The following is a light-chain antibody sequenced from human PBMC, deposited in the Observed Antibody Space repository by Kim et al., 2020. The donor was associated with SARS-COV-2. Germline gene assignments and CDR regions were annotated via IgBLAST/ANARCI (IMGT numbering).Light chain of an antibody. Sequence: EVVLTQSPLSLSVTLGQPASISCRSSRIVIHGDGSTYLDWFHQRPGQSPRRLIYNVSNRDSGVPYRFSGSGSRTDFTLEISRVETEYVGVYYCMIDTQWPYTFGQGTKLEI. V-gene: IGKV2-30*02. CDR3: MIDTQWPYT. CDR2: NVS. J-gene: IGKJ2*01. CDR1: RIVIHGDGSTY.